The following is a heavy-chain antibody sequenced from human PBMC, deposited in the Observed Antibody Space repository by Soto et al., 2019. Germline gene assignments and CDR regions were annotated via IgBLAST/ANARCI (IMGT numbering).Heavy chain of an antibody. CDR1: GDSVSSNSAA. Sequence: QTLSLTCAISGDSVSSNSAAWNWIRQSPSRGLEWLGRTYYRSKWYNDYAVSVKSRITINPDTSKNQFSLQLNSVTPEDTAVYYCARDLHFGYSSSWYWFDPWGQGTLVTSPQ. CDR3: ARDLHFGYSSSWYWFDP. V-gene: IGHV6-1*01. D-gene: IGHD6-13*01. J-gene: IGHJ5*02. CDR2: TYYRSKWYN.